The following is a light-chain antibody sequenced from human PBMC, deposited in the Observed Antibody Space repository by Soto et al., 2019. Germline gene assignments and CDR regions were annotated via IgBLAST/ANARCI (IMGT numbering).Light chain of an antibody. Sequence: DIVMPQSPDSLAVSLGERATINCKSSQNIFYSFNNKTSLAWYQQKPGQPPKLLIYWASTRESGVPDRFSGSGSWTYFTLTIGSLPVEDVAVYDDQQYYGAADTFGGGPKVE. CDR3: QQYYGAADT. CDR2: WAS. J-gene: IGKJ4*01. V-gene: IGKV4-1*01. CDR1: QNIFYSFNNKTS.